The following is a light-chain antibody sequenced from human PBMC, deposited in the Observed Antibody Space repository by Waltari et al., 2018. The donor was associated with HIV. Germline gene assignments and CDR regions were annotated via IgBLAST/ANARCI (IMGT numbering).Light chain of an antibody. J-gene: IGLJ2*01. Sequence: QSALTQPPSASGSPGQPVTIACTGTSSDGGGYKYVSWYQQYPGKAPRLMLYEVTTRPSGVPHRFSGSKSGNTASLTVSGLQAEDEADYSCSSYAGSNNYVVFGGGTRLTVL. CDR3: SSYAGSNNYVV. CDR2: EVT. CDR1: SSDGGGYKY. V-gene: IGLV2-8*01.